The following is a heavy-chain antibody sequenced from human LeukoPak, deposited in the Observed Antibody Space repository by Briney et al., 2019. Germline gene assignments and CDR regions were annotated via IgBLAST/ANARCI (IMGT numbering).Heavy chain of an antibody. D-gene: IGHD6-19*01. CDR2: IYSRGVT. V-gene: IGHV3-53*01. CDR3: ARAPSGWSDYWYFDL. J-gene: IGHJ2*01. CDR1: GFTVTSNY. Sequence: PGGSLRLSCAASGFTVTSNYMSWVRQAPAQGLDWVSLIYSRGVTYYADSVKGRFIISRDNSKNTLFLQMNSLRAEDTAVYYCARAPSGWSDYWYFDLWGRGTLVTVSS.